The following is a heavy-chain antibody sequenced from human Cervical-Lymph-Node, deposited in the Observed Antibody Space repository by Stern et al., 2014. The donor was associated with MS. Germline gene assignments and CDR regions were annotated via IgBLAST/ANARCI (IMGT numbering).Heavy chain of an antibody. CDR3: AREDSSGWSR. V-gene: IGHV4-59*01. CDR1: GGSISSYY. D-gene: IGHD6-19*01. J-gene: IGHJ4*02. CDR2: IYYSGST. Sequence: QVQLQESGPGLVKPSETLSLTCTVSGGSISSYYWSWIRQPPGKGLEWIGYIYYSGSTNYNPSLKSRVTISVDTSKNQFSLKLSSVTAADTAVYYCAREDSSGWSRWGQGTLVTVSS.